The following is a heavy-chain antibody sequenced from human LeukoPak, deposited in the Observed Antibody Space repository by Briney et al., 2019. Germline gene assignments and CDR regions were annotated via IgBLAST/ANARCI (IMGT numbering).Heavy chain of an antibody. CDR1: GFTFGPYS. D-gene: IGHD1-26*01. CDR3: AREQSGSYSEAFDI. CDR2: IDSSSSSI. Sequence: PGGSLRLSCAASGFTFGPYSMSWVRQAPGKGVEWVSSIDSSSSSIYYANSVKGRFTISRDNAQNSLYLQMNSLRAEDTAVYYCAREQSGSYSEAFDIWGQGTMVTVSS. J-gene: IGHJ3*02. V-gene: IGHV3-21*01.